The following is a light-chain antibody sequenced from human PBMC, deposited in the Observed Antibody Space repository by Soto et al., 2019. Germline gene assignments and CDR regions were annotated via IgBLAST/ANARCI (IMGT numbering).Light chain of an antibody. CDR3: CSYAGSFTFYV. Sequence: QSALTQPRSVSGSPGQSVTISCTGTSSDVGGYNYVSWYQQHPDKAPKLMIYDVSKRPSGVPDRFSGSKSGNTASLTISGLQADDEADYYCCSYAGSFTFYVFGTGTKLTVL. CDR2: DVS. CDR1: SSDVGGYNY. V-gene: IGLV2-11*01. J-gene: IGLJ1*01.